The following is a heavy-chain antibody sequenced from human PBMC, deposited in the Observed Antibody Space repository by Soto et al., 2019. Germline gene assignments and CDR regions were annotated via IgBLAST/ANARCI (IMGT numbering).Heavy chain of an antibody. CDR3: ARARPNIGSGYRVYLDY. CDR2: IYYSGST. CDR1: GGSISSGGYY. Sequence: PSETLSLTCTVSGGSISSGGYYWSWIRQHPGKGLEWIGYIYYSGSTYYNPSLKSRVTISVDTSKNQFSLKLSSVTAADTAVYYCARARPNIGSGYRVYLDYWGQGTLVTVSS. V-gene: IGHV4-31*03. J-gene: IGHJ4*02. D-gene: IGHD3-22*01.